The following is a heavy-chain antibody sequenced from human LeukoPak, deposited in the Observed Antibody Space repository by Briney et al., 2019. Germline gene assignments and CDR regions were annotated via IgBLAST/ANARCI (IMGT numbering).Heavy chain of an antibody. Sequence: PGGSLRLSCAASGFTVSSNYMSWVRQAPGKGLEWVSAIYSCGSTYYADSVKGRFTISRDNSKNTLYLQMNSLRAEDTAVYYCARGGPGYDYFDYWGQGTLVTVSS. CDR2: IYSCGST. D-gene: IGHD5-18*01. CDR3: ARGGPGYDYFDY. CDR1: GFTVSSNY. V-gene: IGHV3-53*01. J-gene: IGHJ4*02.